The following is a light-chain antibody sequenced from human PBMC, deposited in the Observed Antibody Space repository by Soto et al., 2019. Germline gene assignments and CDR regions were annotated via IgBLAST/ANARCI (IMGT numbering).Light chain of an antibody. Sequence: DIQMTQSPSTLSASVGDRVTITCRASQRISSWLAWYQQKPGKAPKLLIYKASSLESGVPSRFSGSGSGTEFTLTISSLQPDDFATYYCQQYNSYRRTFGQGTKVEIK. CDR1: QRISSW. CDR3: QQYNSYRRT. CDR2: KAS. V-gene: IGKV1-5*03. J-gene: IGKJ1*01.